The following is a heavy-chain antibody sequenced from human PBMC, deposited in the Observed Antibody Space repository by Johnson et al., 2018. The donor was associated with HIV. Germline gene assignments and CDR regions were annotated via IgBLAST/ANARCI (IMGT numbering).Heavy chain of an antibody. Sequence: QVQLVESGGGVVQPGRSLRVSCGTSGFTFSSYDMHWVRQAPGKGLEWVAVISYDGSNKYFADCVKGRFTISRDNSKNTLYLQMSSLRAEDTAVYYCARGGIIHDAFDIWGQGTMVTVSS. CDR1: GFTFSSYD. CDR3: ARGGIIHDAFDI. V-gene: IGHV3-30*03. CDR2: ISYDGSNK. J-gene: IGHJ3*02. D-gene: IGHD1-1*01.